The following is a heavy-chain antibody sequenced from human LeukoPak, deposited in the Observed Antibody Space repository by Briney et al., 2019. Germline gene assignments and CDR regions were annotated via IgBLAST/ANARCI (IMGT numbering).Heavy chain of an antibody. D-gene: IGHD1-26*01. CDR1: GYTFTDYY. CDR3: AREGPIVGATHLVDY. Sequence: ASVKVSCKASGYTFTDYYMHWVRQAPGQGLEWMGWINPNSGGTNYAQKFQGRVTMTRDTSISTAYMELSRLRSDDTAVHYCAREGPIVGATHLVDYWGQGTLVTVSS. CDR2: INPNSGGT. J-gene: IGHJ4*02. V-gene: IGHV1-2*02.